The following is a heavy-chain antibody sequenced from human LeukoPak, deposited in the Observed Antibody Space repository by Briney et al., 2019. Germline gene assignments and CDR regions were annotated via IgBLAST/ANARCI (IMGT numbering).Heavy chain of an antibody. J-gene: IGHJ4*02. D-gene: IGHD3-9*01. CDR1: GYTFTGYY. Sequence: GASVKVSCKASGYTFTGYYMHWVRQAPGQGLEWMGWINPNSGGTNYAQKFQGRVTMTRDTSISTAYMVLSRLRSDDTAVYYCARGAAYYDILTGYPFDYWGQGTLVTVSS. CDR2: INPNSGGT. V-gene: IGHV1-2*02. CDR3: ARGAAYYDILTGYPFDY.